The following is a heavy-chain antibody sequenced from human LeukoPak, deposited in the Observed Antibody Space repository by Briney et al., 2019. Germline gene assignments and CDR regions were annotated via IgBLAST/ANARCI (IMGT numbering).Heavy chain of an antibody. CDR2: IYYSGST. CDR3: ARAGGYDFWSGYSYYFDY. J-gene: IGHJ4*02. D-gene: IGHD3-3*01. CDR1: GGSISSHY. Sequence: PSETLSLTCTVSGGSISSHYWSWIRQPPGKGLEWIGYIYYSGSTNYNPSLKSRVTISVDTSKNQFSLKLSSVTAADTAVYYCARAGGYDFWSGYSYYFDYWGQETLVTVSS. V-gene: IGHV4-59*11.